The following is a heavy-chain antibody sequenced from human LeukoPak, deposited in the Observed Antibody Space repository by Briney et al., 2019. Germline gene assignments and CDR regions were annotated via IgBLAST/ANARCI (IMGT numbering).Heavy chain of an antibody. Sequence: GRSLRLSCAASGSTFSSYAMHWVRQAPGKGLEWVAVISYDGSNKYYADSVKGRFTISRDNSKNTLYLQMNSLRAEDTAVYYCAREPFDYWGQGTLVTVSS. CDR2: ISYDGSNK. J-gene: IGHJ4*02. CDR3: AREPFDY. V-gene: IGHV3-30*01. CDR1: GSTFSSYA.